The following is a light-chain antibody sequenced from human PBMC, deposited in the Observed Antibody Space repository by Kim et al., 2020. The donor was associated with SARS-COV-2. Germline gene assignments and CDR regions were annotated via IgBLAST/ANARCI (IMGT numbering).Light chain of an antibody. Sequence: APGKTARSTCGGNNIGSKSVHWYQQKPGQAPVLVIYYDSDRPSGIPERRSGSNSGGTATLTISRVEAGDEAEYYCQVWDSSSDRPVFGSGTKVTVL. J-gene: IGLJ1*01. CDR3: QVWDSSSDRPV. CDR1: NIGSKS. CDR2: YDS. V-gene: IGLV3-21*04.